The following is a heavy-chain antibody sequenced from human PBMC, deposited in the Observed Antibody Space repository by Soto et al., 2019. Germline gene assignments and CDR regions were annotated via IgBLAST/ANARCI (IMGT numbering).Heavy chain of an antibody. CDR1: GYTFTSYG. CDR3: ARAPFRDCSSTSCQRGWFDP. Sequence: QVQLVQSGAEVKKPGASVKVSCKASGYTFTSYGISWVRQAPGQGLEWMGWISAYNGNTNYAQKLQGRVTMTTDTSTSTAYMELRSLRSDDTAVYYCARAPFRDCSSTSCQRGWFDPWGQGTLVTVSS. J-gene: IGHJ5*02. CDR2: ISAYNGNT. V-gene: IGHV1-18*04. D-gene: IGHD2-2*01.